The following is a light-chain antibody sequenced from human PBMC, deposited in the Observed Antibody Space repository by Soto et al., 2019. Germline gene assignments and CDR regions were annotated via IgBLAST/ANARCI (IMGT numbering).Light chain of an antibody. CDR3: HQRSNWPPFT. V-gene: IGKV3-11*01. Sequence: EIVLTQSPATLSLSPGQRATLFCRASQSISNFLAWYQQKPGQPPRLLIYDASKRATDIPDRFIGSGSGTDFTLTISSLEPEDFAIYYCHQRSNWPPFTFGGGPKVEI. CDR2: DAS. J-gene: IGKJ4*01. CDR1: QSISNF.